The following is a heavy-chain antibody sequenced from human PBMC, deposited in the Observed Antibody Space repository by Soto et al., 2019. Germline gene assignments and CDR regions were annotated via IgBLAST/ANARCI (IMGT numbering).Heavy chain of an antibody. D-gene: IGHD6-19*01. Sequence: ASVKVSCKASGYTFTSYGISWVRQAPGQGLEWMGWISAYIGNTNYAQKLQGRVTMTADESTSTAYMELSSLRSEDTAVYYCARDVIAVAGTRRHYYYYGMDVWGQGTTVTVSS. CDR3: ARDVIAVAGTRRHYYYYGMDV. J-gene: IGHJ6*02. CDR2: ISAYIGNT. V-gene: IGHV1-18*01. CDR1: GYTFTSYG.